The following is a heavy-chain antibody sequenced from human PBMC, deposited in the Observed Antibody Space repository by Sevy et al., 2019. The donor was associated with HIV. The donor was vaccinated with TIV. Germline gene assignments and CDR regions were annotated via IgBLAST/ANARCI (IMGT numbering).Heavy chain of an antibody. CDR3: ARDPGYNYLFYYFDD. J-gene: IGHJ4*02. CDR2: IWDDGSNK. CDR1: GFTFRNDG. D-gene: IGHD5-18*01. Sequence: GVSLRLSCAASGFTFRNDGMHWVRQAPGKGLEWVADIWDDGSNKEYADSVKGRFTISRDNSKNTLYLEMNSLRAEDTAVYYCARDPGYNYLFYYFDDWGQGTLVTVSS. V-gene: IGHV3-33*01.